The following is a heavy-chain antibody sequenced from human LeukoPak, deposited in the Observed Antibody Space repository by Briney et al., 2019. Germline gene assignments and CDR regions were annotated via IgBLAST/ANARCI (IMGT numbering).Heavy chain of an antibody. CDR3: ALSLGITNAFDV. CDR2: FDLEAGEL. Sequence: ASVKVSCKVSGYSLTDLSVHWVRQAPGKGLEWIGGFDLEAGELVYAQKFQGRLTMTEDTSTDTAYMELSSLRSEDTAVYYCALSLGITNAFDVWGQGTMVTVSS. CDR1: GYSLTDLS. D-gene: IGHD3-10*01. J-gene: IGHJ3*01. V-gene: IGHV1-24*01.